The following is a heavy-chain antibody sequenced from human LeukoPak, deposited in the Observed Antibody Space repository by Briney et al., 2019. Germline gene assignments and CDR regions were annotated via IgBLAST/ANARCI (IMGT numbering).Heavy chain of an antibody. D-gene: IGHD2-2*01. V-gene: IGHV4-34*01. CDR2: INHSGST. CDR3: ARGPPAKPGTGYYYGMDV. CDR1: GFTFSSYA. J-gene: IGHJ6*02. Sequence: GSLRLSCAASGFTFSSYAMRWVRQPPGKGLEWIGEINHSGSTNYNPSLKSRVTISVDMSKNQFSLKLSSVTAADTAVYYCARGPPAKPGTGYYYGMDVWGQGTTVTVSS.